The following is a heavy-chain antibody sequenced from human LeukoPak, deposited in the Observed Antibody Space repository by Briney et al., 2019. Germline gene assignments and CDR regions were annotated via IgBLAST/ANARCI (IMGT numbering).Heavy chain of an antibody. CDR3: AKSITMIVVVMGY. Sequence: GGSLRLSCAASGFTFSSYWMHWVRQAPGKGLVWVSRINSDGSSTSYADSVKGRFTISRDNAKNTLYLQMNSLRAEDTAVYYCAKSITMIVVVMGYWGQGTLVTVSS. D-gene: IGHD3-22*01. CDR1: GFTFSSYW. J-gene: IGHJ4*02. CDR2: INSDGSST. V-gene: IGHV3-74*01.